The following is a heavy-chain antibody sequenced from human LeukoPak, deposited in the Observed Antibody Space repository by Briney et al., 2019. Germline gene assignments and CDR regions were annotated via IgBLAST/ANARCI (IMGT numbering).Heavy chain of an antibody. V-gene: IGHV1-8*01. CDR3: ARGGDYSLWLGELSFDC. CDR1: GYTFTSYN. J-gene: IGHJ5*01. Sequence: GASVKVSCKASGYTFTSYNINWVRQATGQGLEWMGWMNPNSDNTDYAQKFQGRVTMTRNTSISTAYMELSSLRSEDTAVYYCARGGDYSLWLGELSFDCWGQGTLVTVSS. CDR2: MNPNSDNT. D-gene: IGHD3-10*01.